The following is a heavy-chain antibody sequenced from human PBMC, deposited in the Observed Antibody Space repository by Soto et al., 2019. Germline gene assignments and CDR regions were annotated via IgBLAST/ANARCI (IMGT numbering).Heavy chain of an antibody. CDR2: IYYSGST. V-gene: IGHV4-31*03. Sequence: QVQLQESGPGLVKPSQTLSLTCTVSGGSISSGGYYRSWIRQHPGKSLEWIGYIYYSGSTYYNPSLKSRITISVDTSKNQFSLKLISVTAADTAVYYCARVRDGLDLFYYYGMDVWGQGTTVTVSS. J-gene: IGHJ6*02. CDR1: GGSISSGGYY. CDR3: ARVRDGLDLFYYYGMDV. D-gene: IGHD3-16*01.